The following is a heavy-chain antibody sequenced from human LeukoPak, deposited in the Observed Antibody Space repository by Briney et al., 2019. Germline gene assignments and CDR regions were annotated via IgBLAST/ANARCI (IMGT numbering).Heavy chain of an antibody. J-gene: IGHJ1*01. CDR2: IYTSGST. CDR3: ARVPARITMTREYFQH. CDR1: GGSISSGSYY. V-gene: IGHV4-61*02. Sequence: PSETLSLTCTVSGGSISSGSYYWSWIRQPAGKGLEWIGRIYTSGSTNYNPSLKSRVTISVDTSKNQFSLKLSSVTAADTAVYYCARVPARITMTREYFQHWGQGTLVTVSS. D-gene: IGHD3-22*01.